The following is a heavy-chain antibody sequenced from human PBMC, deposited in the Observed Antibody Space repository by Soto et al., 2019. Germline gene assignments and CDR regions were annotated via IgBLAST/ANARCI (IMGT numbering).Heavy chain of an antibody. Sequence: SETLSLTCSVSGDSIRSSYWNWIRQTPGRGLEWIGYFYYTGSTNDNPSLNGRVSISADTPNNRVSLRLTSVTAADTAIYYCAKADFWSGCYVFEVWG. J-gene: IGHJ3*01. V-gene: IGHV4-59*01. CDR1: GDSIRSSY. D-gene: IGHD3-3*01. CDR2: FYYTGST. CDR3: AKADFWSGCYVFEV.